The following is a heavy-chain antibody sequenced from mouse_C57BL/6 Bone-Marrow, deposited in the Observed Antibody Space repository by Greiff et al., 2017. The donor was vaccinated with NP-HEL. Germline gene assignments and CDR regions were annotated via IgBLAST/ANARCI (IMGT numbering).Heavy chain of an antibody. D-gene: IGHD2-4*01. V-gene: IGHV1-19*01. J-gene: IGHJ3*01. CDR1: GYTFTDYY. Sequence: EVQLQQSGPVLVKPGASVKMSCKASGYTFTDYYMNWVKQSHGKSLEWIGVINPYNGGTSYNQKFKGKATLTVDKSSSTAYMELNSLTSEDSAVYYCARSPYYDYDVAWFAYWGQGTLVTVSA. CDR3: ARSPYYDYDVAWFAY. CDR2: INPYNGGT.